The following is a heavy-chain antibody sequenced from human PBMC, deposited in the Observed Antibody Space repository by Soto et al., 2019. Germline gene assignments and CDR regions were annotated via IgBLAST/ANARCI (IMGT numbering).Heavy chain of an antibody. J-gene: IGHJ6*03. CDR2: IYYSGST. CDR3: ARHPDYYYYYMDV. CDR1: GGSISSYY. V-gene: IGHV4-59*08. Sequence: SETLSLTCTVSGGSISSYYWSWIRQPPGKGLEWIGYIYYSGSTNYNPSLKSRVTISVDTSKNQFSLKLSSVTAADTAVYYCARHPDYYYYYMDVWGKGTTVTVS.